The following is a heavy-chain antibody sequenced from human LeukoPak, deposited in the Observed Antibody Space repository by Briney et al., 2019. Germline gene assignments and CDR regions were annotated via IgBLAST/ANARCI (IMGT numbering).Heavy chain of an antibody. Sequence: KPSETLSLTCAVSDGSFSHYYWTWIRQPPGKGLEWIGEINHSGSTNFNPSLRSRVTISVDTSKNQFSLNLRSVTAADTALYYCARRTPYYYDSSGYLIDYWGQGTLVTVSS. V-gene: IGHV4-34*01. J-gene: IGHJ4*02. CDR1: DGSFSHYY. CDR2: INHSGST. CDR3: ARRTPYYYDSSGYLIDY. D-gene: IGHD3-22*01.